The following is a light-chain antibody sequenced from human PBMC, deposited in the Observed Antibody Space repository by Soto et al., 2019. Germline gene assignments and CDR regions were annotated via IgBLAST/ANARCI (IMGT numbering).Light chain of an antibody. V-gene: IGKV1-27*01. CDR3: QKYNSAPLT. CDR2: AAS. J-gene: IGKJ4*01. CDR1: QGISTY. Sequence: DIQMTPSPSSLSASVGDRVTITCRASQGISTYLAWYQQKPGKVPKLLIYAASTLQSGVPSRFSGSGSGTDFTLTISSLQPEDVATYYCQKYNSAPLTFGGGTKVAIK.